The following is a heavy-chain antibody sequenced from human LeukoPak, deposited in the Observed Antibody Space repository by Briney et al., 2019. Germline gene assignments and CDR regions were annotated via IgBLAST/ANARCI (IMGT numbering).Heavy chain of an antibody. Sequence: GGSLRLSCSASGFTFSSYAMHWVRQAPGKGLEYVSAISSNGGSTYYADSVKGRFTISRDNSKNTLYLQMSSLRAEDTAVYYCVKPGYSYGYCFDYWGQGTLVTVSS. D-gene: IGHD5-18*01. J-gene: IGHJ4*02. CDR3: VKPGYSYGYCFDY. CDR1: GFTFSSYA. CDR2: ISSNGGST. V-gene: IGHV3-64D*06.